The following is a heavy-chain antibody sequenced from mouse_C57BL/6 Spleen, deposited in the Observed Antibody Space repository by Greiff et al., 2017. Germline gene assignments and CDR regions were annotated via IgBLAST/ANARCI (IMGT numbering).Heavy chain of an antibody. J-gene: IGHJ3*01. D-gene: IGHD2-1*01. V-gene: IGHV7-3*01. Sequence: EVKLMESGGGLVQPGGSLSLSCAASGFTFTDYYMSWVRQPPGKALEWLGFIRNKANGYTTEYSASVKGRFTISRDNSQSILYLQMNALRAEDSATYYCARGYYGNYAWFAYWGQGTLVTVSA. CDR2: IRNKANGYTT. CDR3: ARGYYGNYAWFAY. CDR1: GFTFTDYY.